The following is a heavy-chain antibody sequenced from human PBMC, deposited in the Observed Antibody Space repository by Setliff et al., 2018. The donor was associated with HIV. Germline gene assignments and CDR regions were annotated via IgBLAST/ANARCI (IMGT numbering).Heavy chain of an antibody. Sequence: PGGSLRLSCAASGFTFSNYGMHWVRQAPGKGLEWVAVIWYDGSNQNYADSVKGRLTVSRDNSNNTMYLQMNSLTPEDTAVYHCARYSSDWHTFDYWGQGTLVTVSS. J-gene: IGHJ4*02. D-gene: IGHD6-25*01. CDR2: IWYDGSNQ. CDR3: ARYSSDWHTFDY. CDR1: GFTFSNYG. V-gene: IGHV3-33*01.